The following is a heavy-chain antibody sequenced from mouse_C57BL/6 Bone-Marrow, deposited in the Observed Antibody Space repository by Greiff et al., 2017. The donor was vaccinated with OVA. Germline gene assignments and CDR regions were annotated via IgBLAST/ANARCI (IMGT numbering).Heavy chain of an antibody. D-gene: IGHD3-2*02. CDR3: ARTPEASSGYYAMDY. J-gene: IGHJ4*01. CDR2: IYPGSGST. Sequence: VQLQQSGAELVKPGASVKMSCKASGYTFTSYWITWVKQRPGQGLEWIGDIYPGSGSTNYNEKFKSKATLTVDTSSSTAYMQLSSLTSEDSAVYYCARTPEASSGYYAMDYWGQGTSVTVSS. CDR1: GYTFTSYW. V-gene: IGHV1-55*01.